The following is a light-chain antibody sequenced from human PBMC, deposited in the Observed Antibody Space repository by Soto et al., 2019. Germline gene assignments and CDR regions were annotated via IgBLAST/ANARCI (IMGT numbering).Light chain of an antibody. Sequence: QSVLTQPPSVSAAPGQTVIISCSGSSSNIENNFVSWYQQLPGTAPKLLIFDNDKRPSGIPDRFSGSKSGTSATLGITGLQTGDEADYYCVALDTSLTTTVLFGGGTKRTVL. V-gene: IGLV1-51*01. CDR3: VALDTSLTTTVL. J-gene: IGLJ2*01. CDR2: DND. CDR1: SSNIENNF.